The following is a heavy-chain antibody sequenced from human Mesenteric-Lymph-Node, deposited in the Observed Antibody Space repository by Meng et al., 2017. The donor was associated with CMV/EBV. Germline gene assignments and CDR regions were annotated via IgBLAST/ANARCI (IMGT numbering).Heavy chain of an antibody. D-gene: IGHD2/OR15-2a*01. CDR1: FTPYG. CDR2: IAIYNGRT. V-gene: IGHV1-18*01. CDR3: ARLGARIFPEYFYYGLDV. Sequence: FTPYGITWVRQAPGQGLEWVGWIAIYNGRTTYAQKFQDRVTLTMDTSTSTAYLELWSLKSDDTALYYCARLGARIFPEYFYYGLDVWGQGTTVTVSS. J-gene: IGHJ6*02.